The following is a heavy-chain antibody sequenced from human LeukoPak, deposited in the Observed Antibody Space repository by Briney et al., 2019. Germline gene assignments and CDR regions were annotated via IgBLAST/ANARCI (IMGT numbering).Heavy chain of an antibody. V-gene: IGHV3-21*01. CDR3: ARDNRPSDY. J-gene: IGHJ4*02. CDR2: ISSSSSYI. Sequence: PGGSLRLSCAASGFTFSSYSMNWVRQALGKRLEWVSSISSSSSYIYYADSVKGRFTISRDNAKNSLYLQMNSLRVEDTAVYYCARDNRPSDYWGQGTLVTVSS. CDR1: GFTFSSYS.